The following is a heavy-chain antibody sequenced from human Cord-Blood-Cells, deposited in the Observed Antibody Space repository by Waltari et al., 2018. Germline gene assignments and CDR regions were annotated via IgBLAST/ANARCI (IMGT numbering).Heavy chain of an antibody. Sequence: EVQLVESGGGLVNPGGSLRLSCAYSGFTFSTYSMRWGRPSPGKGLEWVSSISSSSSYIYYADSVKGRFTISRDNAKNSLYLQMNSLRAEDTAVYYCARAPGSTFGGVINYWGQGTLVTVSS. D-gene: IGHD3-16*02. J-gene: IGHJ4*02. CDR2: ISSSSSYI. CDR3: ARAPGSTFGGVINY. CDR1: GFTFSTYS. V-gene: IGHV3-21*01.